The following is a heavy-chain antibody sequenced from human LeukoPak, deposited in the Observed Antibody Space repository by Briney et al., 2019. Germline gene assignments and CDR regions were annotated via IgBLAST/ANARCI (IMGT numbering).Heavy chain of an antibody. CDR1: GTRFIHYW. J-gene: IGHJ4*02. V-gene: IGHV5-51*01. Sequence: ESLKIYCRHSGTRFIHYWIGRVRQMPGKGLEWMGMIYPDDSQTKYSPSFQGQVTIAADKSITTAYLQGNTLKASDSAMYYWARLSGEGWSEYWGQGTLVSVSS. D-gene: IGHD3-10*01. CDR3: ARLSGEGWSEY. CDR2: IYPDDSQT.